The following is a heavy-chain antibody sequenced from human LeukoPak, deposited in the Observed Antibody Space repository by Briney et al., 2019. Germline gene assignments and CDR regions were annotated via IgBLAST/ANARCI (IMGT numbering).Heavy chain of an antibody. CDR2: ISYDGSNK. CDR3: ARDRLLLRNNWFDP. Sequence: GRSLRLSCAASGFTFGNYGMHWVRQAPGKGLEWVTLISYDGSNKYYADSVKGRFTISRDNSKNTLYLQMNSVRTEDTAVYYCARDRLLLRNNWFDPWGQGTLVTVSS. CDR1: GFTFGNYG. V-gene: IGHV3-30*03. J-gene: IGHJ5*02. D-gene: IGHD3-22*01.